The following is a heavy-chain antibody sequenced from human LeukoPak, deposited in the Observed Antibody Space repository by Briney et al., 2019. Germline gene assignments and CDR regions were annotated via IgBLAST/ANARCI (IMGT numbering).Heavy chain of an antibody. CDR1: GYTFTSYG. CDR2: ISAYNGNT. D-gene: IGHD3-9*01. V-gene: IGHV1-18*01. CDR3: AIRYYDILTGSDYYYGMDV. J-gene: IGHJ6*02. Sequence: ASVKVSSKASGYTFTSYGISWVRQAPGQGLEWMGWISAYNGNTNYAQKLQGRVTMTTDTSTSTAYMELRSLRSDDTAVYYCAIRYYDILTGSDYYYGMDVWGQGTTVTVSS.